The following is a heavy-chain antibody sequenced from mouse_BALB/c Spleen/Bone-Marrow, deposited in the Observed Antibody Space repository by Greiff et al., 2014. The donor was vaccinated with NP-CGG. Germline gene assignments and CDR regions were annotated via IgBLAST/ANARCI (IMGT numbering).Heavy chain of an antibody. CDR2: IDPANVNT. D-gene: IGHD1-1*01. V-gene: IGHV14-3*02. CDR3: ASYVYWYYFDY. CDR1: GFNIKDTY. Sequence: EVQLQESGAELVKPGASVKLSCKASGFNIKDTYMHWVKQRPEQGLEWIGRIDPANVNTKYDPKFQGKATLTADTSSNTAYMQLSSLTSEVTAVYYCASYVYWYYFDYWGQGTTLTVSP. J-gene: IGHJ2*01.